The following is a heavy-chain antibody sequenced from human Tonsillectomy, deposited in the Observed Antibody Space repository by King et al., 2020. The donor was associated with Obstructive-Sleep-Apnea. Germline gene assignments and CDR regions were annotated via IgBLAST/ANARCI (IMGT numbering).Heavy chain of an antibody. Sequence: VQLVESGGGVVQPGRSLRLSCAASGFTFSSYGMHWVRQAPGKGLEWVAVIWYDGSNKYYADSVKGRFTISRDNSKNTLYLQMNSLRAEDTAVYYCARAPMVRGVKPDAFDIWGQGTRVTVSS. CDR3: ARAPMVRGVKPDAFDI. D-gene: IGHD3-10*01. V-gene: IGHV3-33*01. J-gene: IGHJ3*02. CDR1: GFTFSSYG. CDR2: IWYDGSNK.